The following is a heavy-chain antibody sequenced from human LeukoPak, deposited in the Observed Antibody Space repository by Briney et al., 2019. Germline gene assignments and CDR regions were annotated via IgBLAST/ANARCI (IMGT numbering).Heavy chain of an antibody. V-gene: IGHV4-38-2*01. D-gene: IGHD2-2*01. CDR3: ASSNYCTSTSCRRNYHYYYMDV. Sequence: SETLSLTCAVSVHSIGNGYYWGWIRQPPGKGLEWIGSIYHSGNSHYNPSLKSRVTMSVDTSKNQFSLKLTSVTAADTAVYYCASSNYCTSTSCRRNYHYYYMDVWGKGTSVTVSS. CDR1: VHSIGNGYY. J-gene: IGHJ6*03. CDR2: IYHSGNS.